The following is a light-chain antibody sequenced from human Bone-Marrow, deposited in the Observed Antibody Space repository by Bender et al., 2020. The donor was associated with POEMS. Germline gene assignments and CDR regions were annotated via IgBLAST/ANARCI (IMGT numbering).Light chain of an antibody. Sequence: QSALTQPASVSGSPGQSVTISCTGTSSDVGSYNLVSWYQQHPGKVPKVIIYEDNKRPSGISNRFSGSKSGNTASLTISGLQAEDEADYYCCSYAGDKTFVFGGGTKLTV. CDR3: CSYAGDKTFV. V-gene: IGLV2-23*02. CDR1: SSDVGSYNL. J-gene: IGLJ2*01. CDR2: EDN.